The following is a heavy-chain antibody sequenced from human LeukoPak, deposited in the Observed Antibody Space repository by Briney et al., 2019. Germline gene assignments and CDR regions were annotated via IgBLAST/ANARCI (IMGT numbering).Heavy chain of an antibody. CDR3: ARRLEDRTKGYYDYYTAV. D-gene: IGHD1-7*01. J-gene: IGHJ6*03. CDR2: MNPNSGNT. V-gene: IGHV1-8*03. CDR1: GYTFISYD. Sequence: ASVKVSCKASGYTFISYDINRVRQATGQGLEWMGWMNPNSGNTGYAQKFQGRVTITRNTSISTAYMELSSLRSEDTAGYYCARRLEDRTKGYYDYYTAVCRKGSTVTASS.